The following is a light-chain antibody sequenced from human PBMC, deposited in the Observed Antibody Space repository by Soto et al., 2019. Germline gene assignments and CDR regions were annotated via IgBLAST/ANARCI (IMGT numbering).Light chain of an antibody. CDR2: GAS. CDR3: QHHNNWPPPIT. V-gene: IGKV3-15*01. J-gene: IGKJ5*01. Sequence: EIVMTQSPATLSVSPGERATLSCRASQGVGSDLAWYQQKPGQAPRLLIYGASTRATGIPARFSGSGFGTEFTLTISSLQSEDFAVYYCQHHNNWPPPITFGQGTRLEIK. CDR1: QGVGSD.